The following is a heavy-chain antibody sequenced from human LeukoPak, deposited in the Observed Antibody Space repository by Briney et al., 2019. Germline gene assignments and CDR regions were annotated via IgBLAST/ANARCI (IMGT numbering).Heavy chain of an antibody. CDR3: ARRCFAGWYYFDY. Sequence: GASLQISCKGSGYSFTSYWIGWVRQLPGKGLEWMGIIYPGDSDTRYSPSFQGQVTISADTSINTAYLQWSSLKASDTAMYYCARRCFAGWYYFDYWGQGTLVTVSS. V-gene: IGHV5-51*01. CDR2: IYPGDSDT. J-gene: IGHJ4*02. D-gene: IGHD6-19*01. CDR1: GYSFTSYW.